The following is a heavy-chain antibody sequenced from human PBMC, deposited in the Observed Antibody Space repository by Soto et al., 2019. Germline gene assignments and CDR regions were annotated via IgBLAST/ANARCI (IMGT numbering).Heavy chain of an antibody. CDR3: ARHFPNWNFAYYYYMDV. V-gene: IGHV4-59*08. D-gene: IGHD1-7*01. CDR2: IYYSGST. CDR1: GGSISSYY. Sequence: SETLSLTCTVSGGSISSYYWSWIRQPPGKGLEWIGYIYYSGSTNYNPSLKSRVTISVDTSKNQFSLKLSSVTAADTAVYYCARHFPNWNFAYYYYMDVWGKGTTVTVSS. J-gene: IGHJ6*03.